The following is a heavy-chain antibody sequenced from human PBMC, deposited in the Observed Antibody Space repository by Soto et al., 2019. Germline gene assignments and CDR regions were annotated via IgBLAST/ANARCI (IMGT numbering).Heavy chain of an antibody. Sequence: SETLSLTCTVSGDSITRSNFYWGWIRQPPGKGLEWLGSIFYSGSTFYNPALKSRVTFSVDTSKNHFSLKLSSVTAADTAVYYCARHKTTMLTVVSAFDPWGQGARVTVSS. D-gene: IGHD3-22*01. J-gene: IGHJ5*02. CDR3: ARHKTTMLTVVSAFDP. CDR2: IFYSGST. V-gene: IGHV4-39*02. CDR1: GDSITRSNFY.